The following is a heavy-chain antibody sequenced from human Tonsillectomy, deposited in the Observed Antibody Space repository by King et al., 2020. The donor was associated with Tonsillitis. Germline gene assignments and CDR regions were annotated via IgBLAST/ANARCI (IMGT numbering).Heavy chain of an antibody. CDR1: GFTFSSYA. Sequence: VQLVESGGGVVQPGRSLRLSCAASGFTFSSYAMHWVRQAPGKGLEWVAVISYDGSNKYYADSVKGRFTISRDNSKNTLYLQMNSLRAEDTAVYYCARDQLGIAVAGLFDYWGQGTLVTVSS. V-gene: IGHV3-30*04. CDR2: ISYDGSNK. J-gene: IGHJ4*02. D-gene: IGHD6-19*01. CDR3: ARDQLGIAVAGLFDY.